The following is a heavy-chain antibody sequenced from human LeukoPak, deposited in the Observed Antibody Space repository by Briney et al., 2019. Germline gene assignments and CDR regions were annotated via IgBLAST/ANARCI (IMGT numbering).Heavy chain of an antibody. J-gene: IGHJ6*03. D-gene: IGHD6-6*01. CDR1: GGSISSSSYY. V-gene: IGHV4-39*07. CDR2: IYYSGST. CDR3: ARQEYSSSSDQSYYYYYMDV. Sequence: SETLSLTCTVSGGSISSSSYYWGWIRQPPGKGLEWIGSIYYSGSTYYNPSLKSRVTISVDTSKNQFSLKLSSVTAADTAVYYCARQEYSSSSDQSYYYYYMDVWGKGTMVTVSS.